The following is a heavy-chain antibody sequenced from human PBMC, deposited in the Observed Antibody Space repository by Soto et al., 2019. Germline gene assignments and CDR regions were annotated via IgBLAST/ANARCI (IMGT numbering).Heavy chain of an antibody. V-gene: IGHV1-69*13. CDR1: GGTFSSYA. CDR3: ARDGSGSYYRGLYCYYGMDV. CDR2: IIPIFGTA. J-gene: IGHJ6*02. Sequence: ASVKVSCKASGGTFSSYAISWVRQAPGQGLEWMGGIIPIFGTANYAQKFQGRVTITADESTSTAYMELSSLRSEDTAVYYCARDGSGSYYRGLYCYYGMDVWGQGTTVTVSS. D-gene: IGHD3-10*01.